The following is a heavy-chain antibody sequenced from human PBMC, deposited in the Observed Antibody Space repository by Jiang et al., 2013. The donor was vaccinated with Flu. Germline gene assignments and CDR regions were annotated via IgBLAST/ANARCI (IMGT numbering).Heavy chain of an antibody. D-gene: IGHD3-9*01. V-gene: IGHV3-30*02. CDR2: LWHDGSNQ. CDR1: GFSFSYYG. Sequence: RLSCAASGFSFSYYGMHWVRQAPGKGLEWVASLWHDGSNQYYGDSVKGRFTISRDNSKSTLFLQMNSLRRDDTAVYFCATLRGSTYDTYLMDFWGQGTLVSVSS. J-gene: IGHJ4*02. CDR3: ATLRGSTYDTYLMDF.